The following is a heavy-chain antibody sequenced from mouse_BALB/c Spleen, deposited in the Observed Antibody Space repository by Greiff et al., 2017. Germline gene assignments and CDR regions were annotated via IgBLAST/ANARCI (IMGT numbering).Heavy chain of an antibody. CDR3: ARSYGYGGAMDY. CDR2: IRNKANGYTT. D-gene: IGHD1-2*01. CDR1: GFTFTDYY. V-gene: IGHV7-3*02. J-gene: IGHJ4*01. Sequence: EVMLVESGGGLVQPGGSLRLSCATSGFTFTDYYMSWVRQPPGKALEWLGFIRNKANGYTTEYSASVKGRFTISRDNSQSILYLQMNTLRAEDSATYYCARSYGYGGAMDYWGQGTSVTVSS.